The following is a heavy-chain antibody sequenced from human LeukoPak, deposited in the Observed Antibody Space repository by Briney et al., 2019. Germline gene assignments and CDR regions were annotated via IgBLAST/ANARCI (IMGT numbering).Heavy chain of an antibody. CDR2: IYYSGST. Sequence: SETLSLTCTVSGGSISSYYWSWIRQPPEKGLEWIGYIYYSGSTNYNPSLKSRVTTSIATSKNQFSLKLSSVTAADTAIYYCAREFCSSTSCYFDYWGQGTLVTVSS. J-gene: IGHJ4*02. D-gene: IGHD2-2*01. V-gene: IGHV4-59*13. CDR1: GGSISSYY. CDR3: AREFCSSTSCYFDY.